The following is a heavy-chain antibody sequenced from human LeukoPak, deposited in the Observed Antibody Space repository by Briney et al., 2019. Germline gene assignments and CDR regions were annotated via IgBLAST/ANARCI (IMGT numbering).Heavy chain of an antibody. Sequence: GASVTVSCKASGYTFTNYYMHGVGQAPGQGGEGMGIINPSGGSTSYAQKFQGRVTMTRDTSTSTVYMELSSLRSEDTAVYYCAREDLGQPADYWGQGTLVTVSS. CDR2: INPSGGST. J-gene: IGHJ4*02. CDR1: GYTFTNYY. V-gene: IGHV1-46*01. CDR3: AREDLGQPADY. D-gene: IGHD3-3*01.